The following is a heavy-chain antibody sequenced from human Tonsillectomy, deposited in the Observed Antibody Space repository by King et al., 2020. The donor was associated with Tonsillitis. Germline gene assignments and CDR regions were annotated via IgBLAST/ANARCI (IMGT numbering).Heavy chain of an antibody. V-gene: IGHV3-30*18. CDR1: GFTFSSYG. Sequence: VQLVESGGGVVQPGRSLRLSCAASGFTFSSYGMHWVRQAPGKGLEWVAVISYDGSNKYYADSVKGRFTISRDNSKNTLYLQMNSRGAEETAVYDCAKDLGYYRSGSDYNWDDYYYGMDVWGQGTTVTVSS. J-gene: IGHJ6*02. CDR2: ISYDGSNK. D-gene: IGHD3-10*01. CDR3: AKDLGYYRSGSDYNWDDYYYGMDV.